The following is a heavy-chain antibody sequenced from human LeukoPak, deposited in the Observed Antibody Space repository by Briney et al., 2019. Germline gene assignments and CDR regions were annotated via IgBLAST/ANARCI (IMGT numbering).Heavy chain of an antibody. CDR2: ISWNSGSI. J-gene: IGHJ3*02. CDR3: AKDEFVASDFTGAFDI. V-gene: IGHV3-9*03. D-gene: IGHD2-8*02. Sequence: GGSLRLSCAASGFTFDDYAMHWVRQAPGKGLEWVPGISWNSGSIGYADSVKGRITISRDNAKNSLYLQMNSLRAEDMALYYCAKDEFVASDFTGAFDIWGQGTMVTVSS. CDR1: GFTFDDYA.